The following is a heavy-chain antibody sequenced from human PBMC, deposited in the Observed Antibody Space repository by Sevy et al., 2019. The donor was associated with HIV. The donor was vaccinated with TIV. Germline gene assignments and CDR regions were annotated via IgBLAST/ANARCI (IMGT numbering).Heavy chain of an antibody. Sequence: ASVKVSCKASGYTFTGYYMHWVRQAPGQGLEWMGWINPNSGGTNYAQKFQGRVTMTRDTSISTAYMGLSRLRSDDTAVYYCARGPSNYGDYARVAFDIWGQETMVTVSS. J-gene: IGHJ3*02. D-gene: IGHD4-17*01. CDR1: GYTFTGYY. V-gene: IGHV1-2*02. CDR2: INPNSGGT. CDR3: ARGPSNYGDYARVAFDI.